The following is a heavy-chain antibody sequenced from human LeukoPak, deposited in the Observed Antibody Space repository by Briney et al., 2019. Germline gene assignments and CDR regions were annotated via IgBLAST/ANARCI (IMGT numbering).Heavy chain of an antibody. V-gene: IGHV3-21*01. CDR2: ISSSSSYI. Sequence: GGSLRLSCAASGFTFSSYSMNWVRQAPGKGLEWVSSISSSSSYIYYADSVKGRFTISRDNAKNSLYLQMNSLRAEDTAVYCCARCYGGASCSNFDYWGQGTLVTVSS. CDR1: GFTFSSYS. D-gene: IGHD2-15*01. J-gene: IGHJ4*02. CDR3: ARCYGGASCSNFDY.